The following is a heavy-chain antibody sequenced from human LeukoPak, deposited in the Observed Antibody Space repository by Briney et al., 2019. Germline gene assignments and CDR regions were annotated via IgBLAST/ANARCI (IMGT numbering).Heavy chain of an antibody. CDR1: GFTFSSYA. D-gene: IGHD2-15*01. J-gene: IGHJ4*02. Sequence: GRSLRLSCAASGFTFSSYAMHWVRQAPGKGLEWVAVISYDGSNKYYADSVKGRFTISRDNSKNTLYLQMNSLRAEDTAVYYCARGLVASVVVAATPCYWGQGTLVTVSS. CDR3: ARGLVASVVVAATPCY. CDR2: ISYDGSNK. V-gene: IGHV3-30-3*01.